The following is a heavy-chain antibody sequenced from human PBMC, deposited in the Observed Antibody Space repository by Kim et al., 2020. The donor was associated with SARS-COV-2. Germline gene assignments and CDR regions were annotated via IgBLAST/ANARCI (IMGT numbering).Heavy chain of an antibody. Sequence: SETLSLTCTVSGGSISSGGYYWSWIRQHPGKGLEWIGYIYYSGSTYYNPSLKSRVTISVDTSKNQFSLKLSSVTAADTAVDYCAREGRFLEWLPDAFDIWGQGTMVTVSS. CDR2: IYYSGST. CDR1: GGSISSGGYY. J-gene: IGHJ3*02. V-gene: IGHV4-31*03. D-gene: IGHD3-3*01. CDR3: AREGRFLEWLPDAFDI.